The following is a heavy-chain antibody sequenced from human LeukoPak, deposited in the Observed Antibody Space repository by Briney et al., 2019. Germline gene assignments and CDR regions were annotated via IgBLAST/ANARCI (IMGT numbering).Heavy chain of an antibody. J-gene: IGHJ4*02. CDR2: IKQDGSEK. V-gene: IGHV3-7*01. CDR1: GLTFSSYW. D-gene: IGHD2-15*01. CDR3: ARVPRSVAAGAY. Sequence: GGSLRLSCVASGLTFSSYWMTWVRQAPGKGLEWVANIKQDGSEKYYADSVKGRFTISRDNAKNSLYLQMNSLRAEDTAVYYCARVPRSVAAGAYWGQGTLVTVSS.